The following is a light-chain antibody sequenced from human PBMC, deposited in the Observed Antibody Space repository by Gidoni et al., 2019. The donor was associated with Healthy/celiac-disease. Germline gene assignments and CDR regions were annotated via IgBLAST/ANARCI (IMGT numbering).Light chain of an antibody. CDR1: QSVSSY. CDR3: QQRSNWPMYT. CDR2: DAS. J-gene: IGKJ2*01. V-gene: IGKV3-11*01. Sequence: DIVLTQSPATLSLSPGERAPLPCMASQSVSSYLAWYQQKPGQAPRLLIYDASNRATGIPARFSGSGSGTDFTLTISSLEPEDFAVYYCQQRSNWPMYTFGQGTKLEIK.